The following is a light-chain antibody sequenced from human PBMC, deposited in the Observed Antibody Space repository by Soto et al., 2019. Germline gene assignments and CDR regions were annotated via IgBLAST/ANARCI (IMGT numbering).Light chain of an antibody. J-gene: IGLJ1*01. CDR1: SSDVGGYNY. V-gene: IGLV2-14*01. Sequence: QSALTQPASVSGSPGQSITSSCTGTSSDVGGYNYVSWYQQHPGKAPKLMIYDVSNRPSGVSNRFSGSKSGNTASLTISGLQAEDEAEYFCSSYTSSITSYVFGTGTKLTVL. CDR2: DVS. CDR3: SSYTSSITSYV.